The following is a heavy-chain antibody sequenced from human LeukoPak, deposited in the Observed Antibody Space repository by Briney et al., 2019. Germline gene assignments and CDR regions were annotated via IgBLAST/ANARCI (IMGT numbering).Heavy chain of an antibody. V-gene: IGHV1-2*02. Sequence: ASVKVSCKASGYTFIDYWIHWVRQAPGQGLEWMGRIDLKTGDITSAQKFQGRVTMTRDTSISTAYMELSRLRSDDTAVYYCARDINHPLVPAAIGNRGVPYFDYWGQGTLVTVSS. CDR3: ARDINHPLVPAAIGNRGVPYFDY. CDR1: GYTFIDYW. J-gene: IGHJ4*02. D-gene: IGHD2-2*02. CDR2: IDLKTGDI.